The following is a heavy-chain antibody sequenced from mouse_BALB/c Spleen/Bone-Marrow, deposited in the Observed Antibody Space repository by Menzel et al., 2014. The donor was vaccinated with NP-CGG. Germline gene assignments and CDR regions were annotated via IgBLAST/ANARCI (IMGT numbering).Heavy chain of an antibody. Sequence: VQLQQSGPELVKPGASVKISCKASGYSFTGYYMHWVKQSHVKSLEWIGRINPYNGATSYNQNFKDKASLTVDKSSSTAYMELHSLTSEDSAVYYCARDEDYYGIFDVASWGESSTCTVSS. CDR1: GYSFTGYY. D-gene: IGHD1-1*01. J-gene: IGHJ2*01. V-gene: IGHV1-31*01. CDR2: INPYNGAT. CDR3: ARDEDYYGIFDVAS.